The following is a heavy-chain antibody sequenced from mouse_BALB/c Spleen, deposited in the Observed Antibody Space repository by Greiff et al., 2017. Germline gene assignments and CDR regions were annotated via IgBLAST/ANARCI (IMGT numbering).Heavy chain of an antibody. CDR1: GDSITSGY. D-gene: IGHD2-4*01. J-gene: IGHJ3*01. CDR3: ARDAYDYDVAWFAD. Sequence: EVKLVESGPSLVKPSQTLSLTCSVTGDSITSGYWNWIRKFPGNKLEYMGYISYSGSTYYNPSLKSRISITRDTSKNQYYLQLNSVTTEDTATYYCARDAYDYDVAWFADWGQGTLVTVSA. V-gene: IGHV3-8*02. CDR2: ISYSGST.